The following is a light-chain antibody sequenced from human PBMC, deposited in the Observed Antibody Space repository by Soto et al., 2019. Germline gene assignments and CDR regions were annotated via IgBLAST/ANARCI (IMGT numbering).Light chain of an antibody. V-gene: IGLV1-51*01. J-gene: IGLJ7*01. Sequence: QSVLTQPPSVSAAPGQTVTISCSGSSSNIGNIAVSWYQQFPGTAPTLLIYDNNKRPSGIPDRFSGSKSGTSATLGITGLQTADEAVYYCGTWDGSQIAAVFGGGTKLTVL. CDR1: SSNIGNIA. CDR2: DNN. CDR3: GTWDGSQIAAV.